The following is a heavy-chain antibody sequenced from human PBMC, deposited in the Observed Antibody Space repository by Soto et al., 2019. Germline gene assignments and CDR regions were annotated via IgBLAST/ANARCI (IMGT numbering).Heavy chain of an antibody. CDR1: GGTFSSYT. V-gene: IGHV1-69*02. J-gene: IGHJ5*02. D-gene: IGHD2-2*01. Sequence: QVQLVQSGAEVKKPGSSVKVSCKASGGTFSSYTISWVRQAPGQGLEWMGRIIPILGIANYAQKFQGRVTITSDKFTSTAYMELSSLRSEDTAVYYCARGFRHFVVVPAAIGWFDPWGQRTLVTVSS. CDR2: IIPILGIA. CDR3: ARGFRHFVVVPAAIGWFDP.